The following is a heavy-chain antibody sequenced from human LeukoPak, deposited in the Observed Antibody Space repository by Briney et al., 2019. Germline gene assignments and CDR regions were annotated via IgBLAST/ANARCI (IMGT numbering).Heavy chain of an antibody. CDR1: GFTFSSYW. CDR3: ARGDYSDMLFRC. CDR2: IKQDGSEK. D-gene: IGHD3-22*01. V-gene: IGHV3-7*04. Sequence: PGGSLTLSCAASGFTFSSYWMGWVRQAPGKGLEWVANIKQDGSEKCYVDSVRGRFTISRDNAKNSLYLQMNSPRAEDTAVYYCARGDYSDMLFRCWGQGTLVTVSS. J-gene: IGHJ4*02.